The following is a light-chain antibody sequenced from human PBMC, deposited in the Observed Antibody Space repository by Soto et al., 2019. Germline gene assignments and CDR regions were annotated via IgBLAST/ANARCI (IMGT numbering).Light chain of an antibody. CDR2: SNN. Sequence: QSVLTQPPSASGTPGQRVTISCSGSSSNIGSNTVNWYQQLPGTDPKLLIYSNNQRPSWVPDRFSGSKSGTSASLAISGLQSEDEADYYCSAWDDSLTRVFGGGTKVTVL. V-gene: IGLV1-44*01. J-gene: IGLJ2*01. CDR1: SSNIGSNT. CDR3: SAWDDSLTRV.